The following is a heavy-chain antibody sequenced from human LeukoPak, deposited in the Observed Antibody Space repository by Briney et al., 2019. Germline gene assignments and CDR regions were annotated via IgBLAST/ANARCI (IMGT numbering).Heavy chain of an antibody. CDR2: ISFDGSDK. V-gene: IGHV3-30*19. Sequence: GGSLRLSCAASGFTFSSYGMHWVRQAPGKGLEWVAVISFDGSDKYYADSVKGRFTISTDISKNTLYLEMNSLRADDTAMYYCARAQLEYCSTTSCYVFDSWGQGTLVTVFS. CDR3: ARAQLEYCSTTSCYVFDS. CDR1: GFTFSSYG. J-gene: IGHJ4*02. D-gene: IGHD2-2*01.